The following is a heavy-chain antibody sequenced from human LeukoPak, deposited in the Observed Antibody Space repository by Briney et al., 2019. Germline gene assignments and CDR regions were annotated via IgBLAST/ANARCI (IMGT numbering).Heavy chain of an antibody. J-gene: IGHJ3*02. Sequence: PSETLSLTCTVSGGSISSYYWSWIRQPPGKGLEWIGYIYYSGSTNYNPSLKSRVTISVDTSKNQFSLKLSSVTAADTAVYYCARDFPRDGYNPGAFDIWGQGTVVTVSS. CDR2: IYYSGST. CDR3: ARDFPRDGYNPGAFDI. V-gene: IGHV4-59*01. CDR1: GGSISSYY. D-gene: IGHD5-24*01.